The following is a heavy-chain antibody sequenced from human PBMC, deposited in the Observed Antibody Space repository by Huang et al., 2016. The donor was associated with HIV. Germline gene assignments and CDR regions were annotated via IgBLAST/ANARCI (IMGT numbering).Heavy chain of an antibody. CDR2: IGSDRSDT. Sequence: QVQLVQSGGEVMQPGALVRVSCKASGYDFGSYGMSWVRQAPGQGLEWLGWIGSDRSDTSSAQKCQGRVTMTTDTSTTTTYMELRSLRSDETAMYYCARDPYYSNRWKRNDASFLWGQGTMITVSS. D-gene: IGHD4-4*01. CDR1: GYDFGSYG. V-gene: IGHV1-18*01. CDR3: ARDPYYSNRWKRNDASFL. J-gene: IGHJ3*01.